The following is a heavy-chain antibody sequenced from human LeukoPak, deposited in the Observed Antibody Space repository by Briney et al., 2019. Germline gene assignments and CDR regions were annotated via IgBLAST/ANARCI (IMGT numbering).Heavy chain of an antibody. CDR1: RYSISSGYY. CDR3: ARDSSNYYDSSGYFDI. Sequence: SETLSLTCTVSRYSISSGYYWGWIRQPPGKGLEWIGSISHSGSTYYNPSLKSRVTISVDTSKNQFSLKLRSVTAADTAVYYCARDSSNYYDSSGYFDIWGQGTMVTVSS. J-gene: IGHJ3*02. D-gene: IGHD3-22*01. CDR2: ISHSGST. V-gene: IGHV4-38-2*02.